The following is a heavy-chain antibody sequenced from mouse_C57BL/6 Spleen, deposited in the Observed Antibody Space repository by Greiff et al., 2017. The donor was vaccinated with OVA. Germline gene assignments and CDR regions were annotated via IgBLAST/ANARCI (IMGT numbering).Heavy chain of an antibody. CDR2: ISSGGSYT. Sequence: DVMLVESGGDLVKPGGSLKLSCAASGFTFSSYGMSWVRQTPDKRLEWVATISSGGSYTYSPDSVKGRFTISRDNAKNTLYLQMSSLKSEDTAMYYCARHDYYGSTHWYFDVWGTGTTVTVSS. CDR1: GFTFSSYG. D-gene: IGHD1-1*01. V-gene: IGHV5-6*02. J-gene: IGHJ1*03. CDR3: ARHDYYGSTHWYFDV.